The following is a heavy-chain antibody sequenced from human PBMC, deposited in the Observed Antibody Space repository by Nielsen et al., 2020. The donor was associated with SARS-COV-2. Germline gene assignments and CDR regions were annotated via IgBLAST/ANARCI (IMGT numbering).Heavy chain of an antibody. V-gene: IGHV4-34*12. D-gene: IGHD3-3*01. CDR3: ARATSSSITIFGRGARNYYMDV. CDR2: ILHSGFT. Sequence: SETLSLTCAISGGSLTEHDWNWIRQPPGRGLEWLGEILHSGFTNNNPSLTTRLIISSDKSKNQFSLRLRSVTAADTAIYYCARATSSSITIFGRGARNYYMDVWGKGTTVTVSS. J-gene: IGHJ6*03. CDR1: GGSLTEHD.